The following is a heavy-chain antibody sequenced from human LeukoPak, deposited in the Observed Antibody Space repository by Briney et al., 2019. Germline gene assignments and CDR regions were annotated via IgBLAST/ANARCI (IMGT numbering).Heavy chain of an antibody. V-gene: IGHV1-46*01. D-gene: IGHD1-26*01. J-gene: IGHJ4*02. CDR1: GYTFTSYY. CDR3: ARDRRKYSGSYGRRTTEGGVFDY. CDR2: INTSGGST. Sequence: ASVKVSCKASGYTFTSYYMHWVRQAPGQGLEWMGIINTSGGSTSYAQKFQGRVTMTRDTSTSTVYMELSSLRSEDTAVYYCARDRRKYSGSYGRRTTEGGVFDYWGQGTLVTVSS.